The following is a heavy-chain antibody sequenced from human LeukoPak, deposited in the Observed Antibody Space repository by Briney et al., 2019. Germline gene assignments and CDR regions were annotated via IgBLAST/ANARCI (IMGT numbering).Heavy chain of an antibody. V-gene: IGHV3-7*01. CDR1: GFTLSDYW. CDR2: IKQDGSEK. D-gene: IGHD2-2*01. Sequence: GGSLRLSCAASGFTLSDYWMSWVRQAPGKGLEWAANIKQDGSEKYYVDSVKGRFTISRDNAKNSLYLQMNSLRAEDTAVYYCARDLTDCSSTSCFYYMDVWGKGTTVTVSS. CDR3: ARDLTDCSSTSCFYYMDV. J-gene: IGHJ6*03.